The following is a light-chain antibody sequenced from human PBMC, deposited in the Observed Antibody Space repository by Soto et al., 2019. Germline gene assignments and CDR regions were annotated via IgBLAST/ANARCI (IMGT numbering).Light chain of an antibody. CDR2: DVS. CDR1: SSDVGGYNY. J-gene: IGLJ1*01. Sequence: QSVLTQPASVSGSPGQSITISCTGTSSDVGGYNYVSWYQQHPGKAPKLMIYDVSNRPSGVSNRFSGSKSGNTASLTISGLQAEDEADYYCSSYTSSSTPGGVFGTGTKVTDL. V-gene: IGLV2-14*01. CDR3: SSYTSSSTPGGV.